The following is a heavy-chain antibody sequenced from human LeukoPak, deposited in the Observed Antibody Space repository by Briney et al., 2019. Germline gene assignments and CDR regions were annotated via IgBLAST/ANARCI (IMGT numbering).Heavy chain of an antibody. CDR1: GFSLSTSGVG. CDR3: AHTFWSGSYLRGPFDP. J-gene: IGHJ5*02. V-gene: IGHV2-5*01. CDR2: IYWNDDK. D-gene: IGHD3-3*01. Sequence: SGPTLVKPTQTLTLTCTFSGFSLSTSGVGVGWIRQPPGKALEWLALIYWNDDKRYSPSLKSRLTITKDTSKNQVVLTMTNMDPVDTATYYCAHTFWSGSYLRGPFDPWGQGTLVTVSS.